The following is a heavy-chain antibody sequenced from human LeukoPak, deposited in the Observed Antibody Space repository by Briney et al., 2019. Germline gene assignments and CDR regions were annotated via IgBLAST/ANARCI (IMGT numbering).Heavy chain of an antibody. D-gene: IGHD2-15*01. CDR3: AREIRYCSGGSCYRRFDI. CDR2: IYYSGST. J-gene: IGHJ3*02. Sequence: SETLSLTCTVSGGSLRSYYWSWIRQPPGKGLEWIGYIYYSGSTNYNPSLKSRVTISVDTSKNQFSLKLSSVTAADTAVYYCAREIRYCSGGSCYRRFDIWGQGTMVTVSS. V-gene: IGHV4-59*01. CDR1: GGSLRSYY.